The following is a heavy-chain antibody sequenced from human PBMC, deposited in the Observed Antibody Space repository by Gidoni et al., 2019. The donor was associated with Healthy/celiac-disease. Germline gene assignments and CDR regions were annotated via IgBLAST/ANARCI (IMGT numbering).Heavy chain of an antibody. CDR2: INPNSGGT. Sequence: QVQLVQSGAEVKKPGASVQVSCTASGYTFTGYYMHWVRQAPGQGLEWMGWINPNSGGTNYAQKFQGWVTMTRDTSISTAYMELSRLRSDDTAVYYCARGSGITGTTGAFDIWGQGTMVTVSS. CDR3: ARGSGITGTTGAFDI. D-gene: IGHD1-20*01. J-gene: IGHJ3*02. CDR1: GYTFTGYY. V-gene: IGHV1-2*04.